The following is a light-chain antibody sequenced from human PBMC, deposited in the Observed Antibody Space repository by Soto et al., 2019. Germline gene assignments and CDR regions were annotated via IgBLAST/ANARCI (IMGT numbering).Light chain of an antibody. CDR1: NIGSKS. CDR2: DAT. V-gene: IGLV3-21*02. Sequence: SYELTQPPSVSVAPGQTARITCGGNNIGSKSVHWYQQKPGQAPVLVVYDATDRPSGIPERFSGSNSGNTATLTISRVEAGDEADYYCQVWDSGRDQVVFGGGTKLTVL. CDR3: QVWDSGRDQVV. J-gene: IGLJ2*01.